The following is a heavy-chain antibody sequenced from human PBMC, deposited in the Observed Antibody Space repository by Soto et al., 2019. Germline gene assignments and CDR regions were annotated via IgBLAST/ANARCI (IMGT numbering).Heavy chain of an antibody. J-gene: IGHJ4*02. CDR3: ARDLRGYCSSTSCSF. V-gene: IGHV3-23*01. D-gene: IGHD2-2*01. CDR1: GFTFSSYA. CDR2: ISGSGGST. Sequence: PGGSLRLSCAASGFTFSSYAMSWVRQAPGKGLEWVSAISGSGGSTYYADSVKGRFTISRDNSKNTLYLQMNSLRAEDTAVYYCARDLRGYCSSTSCSFWGQGTLVTVSS.